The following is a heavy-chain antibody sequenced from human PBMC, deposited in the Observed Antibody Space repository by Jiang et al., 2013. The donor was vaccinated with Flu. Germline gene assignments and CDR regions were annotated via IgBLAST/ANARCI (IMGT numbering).Heavy chain of an antibody. CDR3: AREAVTRDNWFDP. D-gene: IGHD4-17*01. Sequence: GRFVFSLDTSVSTAYLQISSLKAEDTAVYYCAREAVTRDNWFDPWGQGTLVTVSS. V-gene: IGHV7-4-1*02. J-gene: IGHJ5*02.